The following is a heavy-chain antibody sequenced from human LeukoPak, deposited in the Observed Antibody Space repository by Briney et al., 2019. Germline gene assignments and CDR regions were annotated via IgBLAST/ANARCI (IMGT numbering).Heavy chain of an antibody. J-gene: IGHJ4*02. CDR2: ISSSGSPI. CDR3: ARSDLSQQWLFSYFDF. V-gene: IGHV3-48*03. D-gene: IGHD6-19*01. CDR1: GFTFSSYE. Sequence: PGGSLRLSCVVSGFTFSSYEVTWVRQAPGKGLEWVSCISSSGSPIYYADSVKGRFTISRDNAENSLYLQMNSLRAEDTAVYYCARSDLSQQWLFSYFDFWGQGTLVSVSS.